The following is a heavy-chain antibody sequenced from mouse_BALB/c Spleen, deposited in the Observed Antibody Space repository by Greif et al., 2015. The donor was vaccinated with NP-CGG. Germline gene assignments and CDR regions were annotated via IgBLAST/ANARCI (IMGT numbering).Heavy chain of an antibody. CDR2: INSNGGST. Sequence: EVKLVESGGGLVQPGGSLKLSCAASGFTFSSYGMSWVRQTPDKRLELVATINSNGGSTYYPDSVKGRFTISRDNAKNSLYLQMSSLKSEDTAMYYCARDREWPFDYWGQGTSLTVSS. CDR1: GFTFSSYG. V-gene: IGHV5-6-3*01. J-gene: IGHJ2*02. D-gene: IGHD3-3*01. CDR3: ARDREWPFDY.